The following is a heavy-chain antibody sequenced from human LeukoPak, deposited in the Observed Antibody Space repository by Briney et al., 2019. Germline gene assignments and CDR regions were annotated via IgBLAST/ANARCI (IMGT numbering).Heavy chain of an antibody. CDR3: ARDRVTTSSWPRVEYYYMDV. CDR1: GFTFSSYG. CDR2: IKQDGSEK. Sequence: PGGSLRLSCAASGFTFSSYGMSWVCQTPGKGLEWVANIKQDGSEKYYVDSVKGRFTISRDNARNSLYLQMNSLRAEDTAVYYCARDRVTTSSWPRVEYYYMDVWGKGTTVTISS. J-gene: IGHJ6*03. D-gene: IGHD4-11*01. V-gene: IGHV3-7*01.